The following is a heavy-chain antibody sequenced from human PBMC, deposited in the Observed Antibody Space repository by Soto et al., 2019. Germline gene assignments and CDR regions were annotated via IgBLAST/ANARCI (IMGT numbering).Heavy chain of an antibody. J-gene: IGHJ4*02. V-gene: IGHV4-34*01. D-gene: IGHD3-10*01. CDR3: ARGYGRTFDY. CDR1: CGSFRGYY. CDR2: INHSGIT. Sequence: PSETLSLTCAVYCGSFRGYYWNWIRQPPGNGLYCIGEINHSGITNXXPCLKSRXXISLGRSKNHXSLKLXSLTAAYTAVYYCARGYGRTFDYWGQGTLVTV.